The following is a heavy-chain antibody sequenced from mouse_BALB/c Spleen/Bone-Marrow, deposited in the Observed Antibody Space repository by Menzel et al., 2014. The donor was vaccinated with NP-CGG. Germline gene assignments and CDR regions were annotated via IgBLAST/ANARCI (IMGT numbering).Heavy chain of an antibody. CDR1: GFTFSSFG. CDR2: ISSGSSTI. Sequence: EVQGVESGGGLVQPGGSRKLSCAASGFTFSSFGMHWVRQAPEKGLEWVAYISSGSSTIYYADTVKGRFTISRDNPKNTLFLQMTSLRSEDTAMYYCARGAARDTWFAYWGQGTLVTVSA. V-gene: IGHV5-17*02. CDR3: ARGAARDTWFAY. J-gene: IGHJ3*01. D-gene: IGHD3-1*01.